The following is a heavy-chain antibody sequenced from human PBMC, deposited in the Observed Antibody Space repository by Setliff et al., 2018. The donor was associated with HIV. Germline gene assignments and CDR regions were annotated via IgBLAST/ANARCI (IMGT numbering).Heavy chain of an antibody. V-gene: IGHV3-7*01. Sequence: GGSLRLSCAASGFTFPTYWMSWVRQAPGEGLEWVANIKEDGSEKYYVDSVKGRFTISRDNAKNSLFLEMNSLRVDDTAVYYCARGLERTNTLFGVVSIWLDPWGQGTLVTVSS. D-gene: IGHD3-3*01. J-gene: IGHJ5*02. CDR2: IKEDGSEK. CDR1: GFTFPTYW. CDR3: ARGLERTNTLFGVVSIWLDP.